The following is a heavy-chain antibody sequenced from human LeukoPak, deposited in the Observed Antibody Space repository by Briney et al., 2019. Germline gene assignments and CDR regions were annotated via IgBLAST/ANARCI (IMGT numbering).Heavy chain of an antibody. Sequence: GASVKVSCKASGYTFTSYDINWVRQATGQGLEWMGWMNPNSGNTGYAQKFQGRVTMTRNTSISTAYMELSSLRSEDTAVYYCAVVGLYYYDSGGYSPFDYWGRGTWVTVST. CDR3: AVVGLYYYDSGGYSPFDY. CDR1: GYTFTSYD. D-gene: IGHD3-22*01. J-gene: IGHJ4*02. CDR2: MNPNSGNT. V-gene: IGHV1-8*01.